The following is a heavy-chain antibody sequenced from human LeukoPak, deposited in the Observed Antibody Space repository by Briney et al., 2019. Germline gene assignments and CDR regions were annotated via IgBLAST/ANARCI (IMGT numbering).Heavy chain of an antibody. Sequence: GGSLRLSCAASGFTFSSYGMHWVRQAPGKGLEWVAFIRYDGSNKYYADSVKGRFTISRDDSKNTLYLQMNSLRAEDTAVYYCAKDGLPYYYDSSGTDYWGQGTLVTVSS. CDR3: AKDGLPYYYDSSGTDY. D-gene: IGHD3-22*01. CDR1: GFTFSSYG. J-gene: IGHJ4*02. CDR2: IRYDGSNK. V-gene: IGHV3-30*02.